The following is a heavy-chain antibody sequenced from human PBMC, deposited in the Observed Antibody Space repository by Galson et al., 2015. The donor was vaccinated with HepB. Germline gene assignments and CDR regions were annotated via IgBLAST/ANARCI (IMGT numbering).Heavy chain of an antibody. CDR1: DGSFRGYQ. Sequence: ETLSLTCTVNDGSFRGYQWSWIRQPPVEGLEWIGEMNHSGRTDTNPSLKSRVTISVDTSNNQFSLRLSSVTAADTAVYYCARGRAFDIWDQGAMVTVSS. CDR3: ARGRAFDI. V-gene: IGHV4-34*01. J-gene: IGHJ3*02. CDR2: MNHSGRT.